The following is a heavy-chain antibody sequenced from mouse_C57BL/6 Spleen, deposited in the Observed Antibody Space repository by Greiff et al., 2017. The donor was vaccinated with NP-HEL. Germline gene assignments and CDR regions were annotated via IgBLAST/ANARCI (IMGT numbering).Heavy chain of an antibody. CDR1: GFTFSNYW. Sequence: EVMLVESGGGLVQPGGSMKLSCVASGFTFSNYWMNWVRQSPEKGLEWVAQIRLKSDNYATHYAESVKGRFTISRDDSKSSVYLQMNNLRAEDTGIYYCTGERWGTNWDPYYFDYWGQGTTLTVSS. CDR2: IRLKSDNYAT. D-gene: IGHD4-1*01. CDR3: TGERWGTNWDPYYFDY. V-gene: IGHV6-3*01. J-gene: IGHJ2*01.